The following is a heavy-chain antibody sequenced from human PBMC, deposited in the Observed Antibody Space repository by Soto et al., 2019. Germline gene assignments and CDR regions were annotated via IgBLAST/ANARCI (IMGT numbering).Heavy chain of an antibody. Sequence: EVQLLESGGGLVQPGGSLRLSCAASGFIFSTYAMNWVRQAPGKGLELVSAISNSGGTAYYAESVRGRFTISRDNSINTLYLQMSCLRTEDTAVYYCAHPRGYGVFDAVDIWGQGTMVTVSS. J-gene: IGHJ3*02. CDR2: ISNSGGTA. V-gene: IGHV3-23*01. CDR3: AHPRGYGVFDAVDI. CDR1: GFIFSTYA. D-gene: IGHD4-17*01.